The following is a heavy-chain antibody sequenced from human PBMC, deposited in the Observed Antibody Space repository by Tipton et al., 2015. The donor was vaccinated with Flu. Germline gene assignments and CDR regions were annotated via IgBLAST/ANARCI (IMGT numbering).Heavy chain of an antibody. CDR3: ARDYEGATKWGDYYYYMDV. V-gene: IGHV4-34*01. CDR1: GGSISSYY. J-gene: IGHJ6*03. D-gene: IGHD1-26*01. CDR2: INHSGST. Sequence: TLSLTCTVSGGSISSYYWSWIRQPPGKGLEWIGEINHSGSTNYNPSLKSRVTISVDTSKNQFSLKLSSVTAADTAVYYCARDYEGATKWGDYYYYMDVWGKGTTVTVSS.